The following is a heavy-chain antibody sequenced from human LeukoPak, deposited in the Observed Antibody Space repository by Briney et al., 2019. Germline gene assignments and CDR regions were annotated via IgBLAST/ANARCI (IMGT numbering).Heavy chain of an antibody. CDR2: MYNTGGS. Sequence: SETLSRTCTFSGGSITRSNYYWGWIRQPPGKALEWIGSMYNTGGSYYNPSLKSRVTISVDTSKNQFSLKVNSVTAADTAVYYCGIAPDYWGQGTLVTVSS. J-gene: IGHJ4*02. CDR3: GIAPDY. V-gene: IGHV4-39*01. CDR1: GGSITRSNYY. D-gene: IGHD2-21*01.